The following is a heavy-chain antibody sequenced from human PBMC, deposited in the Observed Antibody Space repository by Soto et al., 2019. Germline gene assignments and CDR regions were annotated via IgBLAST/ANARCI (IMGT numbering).Heavy chain of an antibody. J-gene: IGHJ4*02. CDR3: ARDLAGRIAAAYGRNFDY. CDR2: ISAYNGNT. Sequence: QVQLVQSGAEVKKPGASVKVSCKASGYTFTSYGISWVRQAPGQGLEWMGWISAYNGNTDYAQKLQGRVTMTTDTSTSTAYMELRSLRSDDTAVYYCARDLAGRIAAAYGRNFDYWGQGTLVTVSS. CDR1: GYTFTSYG. D-gene: IGHD6-13*01. V-gene: IGHV1-18*01.